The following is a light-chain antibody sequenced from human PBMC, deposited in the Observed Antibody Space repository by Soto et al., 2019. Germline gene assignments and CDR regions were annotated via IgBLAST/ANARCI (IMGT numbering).Light chain of an antibody. J-gene: IGKJ1*01. V-gene: IGKV1-39*01. Sequence: DIQMTQSPSSLSASVGDRVTITCRASQSISSYLNWYQQKPGKAPKLLIYAASSLQSGVPSRFSGSGSGTDVTLTIGSLQPEDFATYFCQQSYSTLGTFGQGTKVEIK. CDR2: AAS. CDR1: QSISSY. CDR3: QQSYSTLGT.